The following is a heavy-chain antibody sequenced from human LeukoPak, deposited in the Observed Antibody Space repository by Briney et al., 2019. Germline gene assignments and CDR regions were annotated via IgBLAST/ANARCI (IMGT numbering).Heavy chain of an antibody. CDR1: GYTFTSYG. D-gene: IGHD4-17*01. J-gene: IGHJ4*02. CDR3: ARTPPGPTVTTCGY. CDR2: ISTYNGNT. Sequence: ASVKVSCKASGYTFTSYGISWVRQAPGQGLEWMGWISTYNGNTNYAQKLQGRGTMTTDTYTSTAYMELRSLRSDDTAVYYCARTPPGPTVTTCGYWGQGTLVTVSS. V-gene: IGHV1-18*01.